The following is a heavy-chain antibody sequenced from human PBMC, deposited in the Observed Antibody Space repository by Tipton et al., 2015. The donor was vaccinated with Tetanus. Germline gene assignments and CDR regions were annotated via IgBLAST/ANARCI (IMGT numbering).Heavy chain of an antibody. CDR1: GGSISSYY. D-gene: IGHD2-2*01. CDR3: ARGSSVWSWYMQH. V-gene: IGHV4-59*01. CDR2: ISHRGST. J-gene: IGHJ1*01. Sequence: TLSLTCTVSGGSISSYYWSWIRQPPGEGLEWIGYISHRGSTNYNPSLKSRVTMSVDTSKNQFSLRLSSVTAADTAVYYCARGSSVWSWYMQHWGQVSLVTVSS.